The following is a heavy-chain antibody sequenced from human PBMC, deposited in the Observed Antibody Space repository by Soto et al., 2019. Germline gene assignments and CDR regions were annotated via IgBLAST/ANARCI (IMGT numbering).Heavy chain of an antibody. CDR2: ISGYNGDT. CDR3: AKNLPPPYYYYGLDV. V-gene: IGHV1-18*01. Sequence: ASVKVSCKASGYTFTRYGISWVRQAPGQGLEWMGWISGYNGDTNYAREFQGRVSMTIDTSTTTAYMELRSLTSDDTAVYYCAKNLPPPYYYYGLDVWG. J-gene: IGHJ6*02. CDR1: GYTFTRYG.